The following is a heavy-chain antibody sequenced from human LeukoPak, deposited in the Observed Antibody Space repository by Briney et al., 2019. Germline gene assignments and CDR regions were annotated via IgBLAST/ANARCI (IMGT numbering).Heavy chain of an antibody. Sequence: GASVKVSCKASGYTFTGYYMHWLRQAPGQGLEWMGWINPNSGGTNYAQKFQGRVTMTRDTSISTAYMERSRLRSDDTAVYYCARVRIVVVPAAGFDPWGQGTLVTVSS. CDR2: INPNSGGT. V-gene: IGHV1-2*02. J-gene: IGHJ5*02. CDR3: ARVRIVVVPAAGFDP. D-gene: IGHD2-2*01. CDR1: GYTFTGYY.